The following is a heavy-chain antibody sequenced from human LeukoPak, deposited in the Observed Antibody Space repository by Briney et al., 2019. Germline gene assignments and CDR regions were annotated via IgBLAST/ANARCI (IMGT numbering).Heavy chain of an antibody. CDR2: ISAYNGNT. CDR1: GYTFTSYG. V-gene: IGHV1-18*01. J-gene: IGHJ4*02. D-gene: IGHD6-19*01. Sequence: ASVKVSCKASGYTFTSYGISWVRQAPGQGLEWMGWISAYNGNTNYAQKLQGRVTMTTDTSTSTAYMELRSLRSDDTAVYYCARVRPPPIAVAGIYIFDYWGQGTLVTVSS. CDR3: ARVRPPPIAVAGIYIFDY.